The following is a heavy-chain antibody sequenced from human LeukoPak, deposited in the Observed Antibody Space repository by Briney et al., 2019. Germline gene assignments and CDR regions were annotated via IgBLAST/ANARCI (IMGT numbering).Heavy chain of an antibody. CDR2: ISWNSGSI. D-gene: IGHD3-10*01. J-gene: IGHJ3*02. CDR3: AKAPGEFDDAFDI. Sequence: PGRSLRLSCAASGFTFDDYAMHWVRQAPGKGLEWVSGISWNSGSIGYADSVKGRFTISRDNAKNSLYLQMNSLRAEDTALYYCAKAPGEFDDAFDIWGQGTMVTVSS. CDR1: GFTFDDYA. V-gene: IGHV3-9*01.